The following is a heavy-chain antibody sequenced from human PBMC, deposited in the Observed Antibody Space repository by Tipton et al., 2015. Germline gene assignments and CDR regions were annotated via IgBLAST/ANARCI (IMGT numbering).Heavy chain of an antibody. CDR1: GFTLSRYA. Sequence: GSLRLSCSAAGFTLSRYAMNWVRQAPGKGLEYVSAITTNGYSTYYADSVRGRFTISRGNSKNTLYLQMSSLRAEDTAVYYCVKDGYYYDSGGYSPLDYWGQGTLVTVSS. D-gene: IGHD3-22*01. V-gene: IGHV3-64D*08. J-gene: IGHJ4*02. CDR3: VKDGYYYDSGGYSPLDY. CDR2: ITTNGYST.